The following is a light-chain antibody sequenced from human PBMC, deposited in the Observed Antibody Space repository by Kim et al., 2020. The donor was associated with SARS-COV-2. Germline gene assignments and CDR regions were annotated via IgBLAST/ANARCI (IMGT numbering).Light chain of an antibody. CDR2: DVS. CDR1: SSDVGGYNY. V-gene: IGLV2-14*01. Sequence: QSVLTQPASVSGSPGQSITISCTGTSSDVGGYNYVSWYQQHPGKASKLMIYDVSKRPSGVSNRFSGSKSGNTASLTISGLQAEDEADYYCSSYTSSSTSWVFGGGTQLTVL. CDR3: SSYTSSSTSWV. J-gene: IGLJ3*02.